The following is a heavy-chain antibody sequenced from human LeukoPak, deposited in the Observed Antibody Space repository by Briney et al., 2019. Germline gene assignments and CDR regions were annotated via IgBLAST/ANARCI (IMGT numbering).Heavy chain of an antibody. CDR3: AGDYGGNSAYFDY. Sequence: KASQTLSLTCTVSGGSISSYYWSWIRQPPGKGLEWIGYIYYSGSTNYNPSLKSRVTISVDTSKNQFSLKLSSVTAADTAVYYCAGDYGGNSAYFDYWGQGTLVTVSS. CDR1: GGSISSYY. J-gene: IGHJ4*02. V-gene: IGHV4-59*12. CDR2: IYYSGST. D-gene: IGHD4-23*01.